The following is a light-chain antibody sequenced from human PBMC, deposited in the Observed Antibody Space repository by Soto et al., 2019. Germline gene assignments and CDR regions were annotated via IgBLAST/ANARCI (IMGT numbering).Light chain of an antibody. CDR3: QQRSIWPRNT. CDR2: LAS. J-gene: IGKJ2*01. CDR1: QAVNTR. V-gene: IGKV3-11*01. Sequence: EIVLTQSPATLSSFPGDRVTLSCRASQAVNTRLAWYQHRPGQAPRLLIYLASNRATGIPARFSGSGSGTDFPLTISSLEPEDVAVYYCQQRSIWPRNTFGLGTKLEIK.